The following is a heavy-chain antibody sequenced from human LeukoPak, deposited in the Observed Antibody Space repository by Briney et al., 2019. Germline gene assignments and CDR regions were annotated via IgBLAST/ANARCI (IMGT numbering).Heavy chain of an antibody. CDR2: IYPGDSDT. J-gene: IGHJ6*02. V-gene: IGHV5-51*01. CDR3: ARHCVLGSCHYGMDV. CDR1: GGTFSSYA. D-gene: IGHD2-15*01. Sequence: KVSCKASGGTFSSYAISWVRQMPGKGLEWMGIIYPGDSDTRYSPSFQGQVTISADKSISTAYLQWSSLKASDTVMYYCARHCVLGSCHYGMDVWGQGTTVTVSS.